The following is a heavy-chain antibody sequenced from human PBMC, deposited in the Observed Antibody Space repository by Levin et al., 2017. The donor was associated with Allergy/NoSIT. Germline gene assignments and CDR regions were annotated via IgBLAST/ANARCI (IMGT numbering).Heavy chain of an antibody. CDR1: GFTFSSYS. V-gene: IGHV3-21*01. J-gene: IGHJ3*02. CDR2: ISSNSSYI. Sequence: GGSLRLSCAASGFTFSSYSMNWVRQAPGKGLEWVSSISSNSSYIYYADSVKGRFTISRDNAKNSLYLQMNSLRAEDTAVYYCARDQSSPDSPDAFDIWGQGTMVTVSS. D-gene: IGHD2-2*01. CDR3: ARDQSSPDSPDAFDI.